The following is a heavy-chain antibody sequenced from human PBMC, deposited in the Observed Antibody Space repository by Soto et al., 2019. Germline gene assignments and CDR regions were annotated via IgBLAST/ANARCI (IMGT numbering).Heavy chain of an antibody. CDR3: AKACIITLWSDVNFVF. CDR1: GFTFSNFW. CDR2: IKSDGSLT. V-gene: IGHV3-74*01. D-gene: IGHD5-18*01. J-gene: IGHJ3*01. Sequence: GGSLRLSCVGSGFTFSNFWMHWVRQAPGQGLVWVACIKSDGSLTSYADIVKGRFTISRDNAINTLYLQMNSLRDEDTAVYYCAKACIITLWSDVNFVFWGRGIMVTVSS.